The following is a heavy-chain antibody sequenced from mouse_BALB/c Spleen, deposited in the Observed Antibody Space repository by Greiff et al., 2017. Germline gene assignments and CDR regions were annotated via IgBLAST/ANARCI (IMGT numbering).Heavy chain of an antibody. D-gene: IGHD2-14*01. Sequence: EVKVVESGGGLVQPGESLKLSCESNEYEFPSHDMSWVRKTPEKRLELVAAINSDGGSTYYPDTMERRFTISRDNARNILYLQMSSLRSEDTAMYYCARERYRYFDYWGQGTTLTVSS. CDR1: EYEFPSHD. CDR3: ARERYRYFDY. J-gene: IGHJ2*01. CDR2: INSDGGST. V-gene: IGHV5-2*03.